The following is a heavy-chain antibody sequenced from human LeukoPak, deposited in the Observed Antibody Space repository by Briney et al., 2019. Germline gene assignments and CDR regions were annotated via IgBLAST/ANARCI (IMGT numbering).Heavy chain of an antibody. CDR2: INAGNGDT. V-gene: IGHV1-3*01. J-gene: IGHJ5*02. D-gene: IGHD6-13*01. CDR1: GYTSTSYA. CDR3: ARYTSSSPGWFAP. Sequence: GASVKVSCKASGYTSTSYAMHWVRQAPGHRLEWMGWINAGNGDTRYSQKFQDRVTFTRDTSASTAYMELSSLRSEDTAVYYCARYTSSSPGWFAPWGQGTLVTVSS.